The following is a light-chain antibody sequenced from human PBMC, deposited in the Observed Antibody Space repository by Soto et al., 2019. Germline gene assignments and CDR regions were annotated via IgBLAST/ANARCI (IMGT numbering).Light chain of an antibody. CDR3: QQLNSYPLT. CDR1: QGISSY. V-gene: IGKV1-9*01. J-gene: IGKJ4*01. Sequence: IQLTQSPSSLSASVGDRVTITCRASQGISSYLAWYQQKPGKASKLLIYAASTLQSGVPSRFSGSGSGTDFTLTISTLQPEDFATNYCQQLNSYPLTFGGGTKVDIK. CDR2: AAS.